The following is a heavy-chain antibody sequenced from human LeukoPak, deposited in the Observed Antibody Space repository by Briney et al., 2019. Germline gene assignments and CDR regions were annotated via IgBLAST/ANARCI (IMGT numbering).Heavy chain of an antibody. J-gene: IGHJ4*02. V-gene: IGHV6-1*01. D-gene: IGHD6-25*01. CDR3: ARGGGKLDY. CDR1: GDSVSSSSTG. CDR2: TYCRAKWYN. Sequence: SQTLSLTCAISGDSVSSSSTGWSWIRQSPSRGLEWLGRTYCRAKWYNDYAGFVKSRITINPDTSKNQFSLQLNSVTPEDTAVYYCARGGGKLDYWGQGTLVTVSS.